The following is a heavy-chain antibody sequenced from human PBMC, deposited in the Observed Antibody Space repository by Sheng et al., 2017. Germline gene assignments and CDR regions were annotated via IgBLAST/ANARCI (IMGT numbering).Heavy chain of an antibody. J-gene: IGHJ5*02. CDR3: ADIGSFLP. D-gene: IGHD1-1*01. Sequence: EVRLVESGGGPVKPGGSLRLSCAASGFTFSDHYMDWVRQAPGQGLEWVGQTKNRRESYITDYGASVKGRFTISRDASQNSLYLRMNNLRTEDTAVYHCADIGSFLPWGQGTLVTVSS. V-gene: IGHV3-72*01. CDR2: TKNRRESYIT. CDR1: GFTFSDHY.